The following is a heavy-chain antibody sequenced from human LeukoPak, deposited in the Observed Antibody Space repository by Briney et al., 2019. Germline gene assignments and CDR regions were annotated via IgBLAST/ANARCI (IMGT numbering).Heavy chain of an antibody. CDR2: ISYDGSNK. V-gene: IGHV3-30*18. CDR3: AKDRRIVAYYGMDV. D-gene: IGHD2-15*01. CDR1: GFTFSSYG. Sequence: GGSLRLSCAASGFTFSSYGMHWVRQAPGKGLEWVAVISYDGSNKYHADSVKGRFTISRDNSKNTLYLQMNSLRAEDTAVYYCAKDRRIVAYYGMDVWGQGTTVTVSS. J-gene: IGHJ6*02.